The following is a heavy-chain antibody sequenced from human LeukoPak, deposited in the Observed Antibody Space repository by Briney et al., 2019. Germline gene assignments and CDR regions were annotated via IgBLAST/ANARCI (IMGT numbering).Heavy chain of an antibody. Sequence: ASVNVSCKASGYTFTSYGISWVRQAPGQGLEWMGWISAYNGNTNYAQKLQGRVTMTTDTSTSTAYMELRSLRSDDTAVYYCARDGPQYYYYYGMDVWGQGTTVTVSS. CDR3: ARDGPQYYYYYGMDV. CDR2: ISAYNGNT. J-gene: IGHJ6*02. CDR1: GYTFTSYG. V-gene: IGHV1-18*01.